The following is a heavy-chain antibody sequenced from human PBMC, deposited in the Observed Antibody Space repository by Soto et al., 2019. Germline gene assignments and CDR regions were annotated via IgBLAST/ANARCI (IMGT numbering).Heavy chain of an antibody. CDR2: IYYSGST. D-gene: IGHD2-2*01. Sequence: QVQLQESGPGLVKPSETLCLTCTVSGGSMSSYYWSWIRQPPGKGLEWIGYIYYSGSTNYNPSLKSRVTISVDTSKKQFSLKLSSVTAADTAVYYCASWGVYYTSTSCFERWFDPWGQGILVTVSS. J-gene: IGHJ5*02. CDR1: GGSMSSYY. V-gene: IGHV4-59*08. CDR3: ASWGVYYTSTSCFERWFDP.